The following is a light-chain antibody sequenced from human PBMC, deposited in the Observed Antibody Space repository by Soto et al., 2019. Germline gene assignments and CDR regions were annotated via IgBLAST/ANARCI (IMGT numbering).Light chain of an antibody. V-gene: IGLV2-23*01. CDR2: EGS. J-gene: IGLJ1*01. CDR1: SSDVGSYNL. Sequence: ALTQPASVSGSPGQSITISCTGTSSDVGSYNLVSWYQQHPGKAPKLMIYEGSKRPSGVSNRFSGSKSGNTASLTISGLQAEDEADYHCCSYAGSSTYVFGTGTKVTVL. CDR3: CSYAGSSTYV.